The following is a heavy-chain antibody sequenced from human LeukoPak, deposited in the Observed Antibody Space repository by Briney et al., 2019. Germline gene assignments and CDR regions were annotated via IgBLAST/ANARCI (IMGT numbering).Heavy chain of an antibody. J-gene: IGHJ4*02. Sequence: SETLSLTCAVSGGSISSSNWWSWVRQPPGKGLEWIGEIYHSGSTNYNPSLKSRVTISVDKSKNQFSLKLSSVTPEDTAVYYCAREFSGLIVGIFDYWGQGTLVTVSS. CDR1: GGSISSSNW. CDR2: IYHSGST. D-gene: IGHD3-22*01. V-gene: IGHV4-4*02. CDR3: AREFSGLIVGIFDY.